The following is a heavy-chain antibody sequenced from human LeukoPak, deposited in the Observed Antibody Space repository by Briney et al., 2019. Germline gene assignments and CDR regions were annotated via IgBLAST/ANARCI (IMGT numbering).Heavy chain of an antibody. V-gene: IGHV3-23*01. D-gene: IGHD3-22*01. Sequence: GGSLRLSCAASGFTFSSYVMSWVRQAPGKGLEWVSAISGSGGSTHYADSVKGRFTISRDNSKNTLYLQMNSLRAEDTAVYYCAKAETFYDSSGTNFDYWGQGTLVTVSS. CDR1: GFTFSSYV. J-gene: IGHJ4*02. CDR2: ISGSGGST. CDR3: AKAETFYDSSGTNFDY.